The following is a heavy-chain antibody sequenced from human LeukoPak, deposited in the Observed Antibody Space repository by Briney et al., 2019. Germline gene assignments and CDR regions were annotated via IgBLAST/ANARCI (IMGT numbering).Heavy chain of an antibody. CDR3: ARDVAVAGSGMFDY. D-gene: IGHD6-19*01. CDR1: WACVSSNSAA. V-gene: IGHV6-1*01. CDR2: TYYRSKCDN. Sequence: SPALSLTCAIAWACVSSNSAAWSWTRRSPSRGLEWLGRTYYRSKCDNEYEVSVKSRITINPDTSKNQFSLQLNSVTPEDTAVYYCARDVAVAGSGMFDYWGQGTLVTVSS. J-gene: IGHJ4*02.